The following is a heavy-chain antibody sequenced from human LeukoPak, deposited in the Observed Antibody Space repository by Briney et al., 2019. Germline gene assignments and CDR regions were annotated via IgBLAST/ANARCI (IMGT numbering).Heavy chain of an antibody. J-gene: IGHJ4*02. Sequence: SVKVSCKASGGTFSSYAISWVRQAPGQGLEWMGGIIPIFGTANYAQKFQGRVTITTDESTSTAYMELSSLRSEDTAVYYCATDRVGDSSSSNYFDYWGQGTLVTVSS. D-gene: IGHD6-6*01. CDR3: ATDRVGDSSSSNYFDY. CDR2: IIPIFGTA. CDR1: GGTFSSYA. V-gene: IGHV1-69*05.